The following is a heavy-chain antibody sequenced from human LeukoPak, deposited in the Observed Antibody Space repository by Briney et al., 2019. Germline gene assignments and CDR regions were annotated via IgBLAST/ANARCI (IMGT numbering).Heavy chain of an antibody. CDR3: AKTRFGESLHLKYYFDY. D-gene: IGHD3-10*01. Sequence: GGSLRLSCAASGFTFNNYVMTWVRQAPGKGLEWVSSISASAAMTYYADSVRGRFTISRDNSKNTLYLQMNSLRAEDTAVYYCAKTRFGESLHLKYYFDYWGQGSLVTVSS. V-gene: IGHV3-23*01. J-gene: IGHJ4*02. CDR1: GFTFNNYV. CDR2: ISASAAMT.